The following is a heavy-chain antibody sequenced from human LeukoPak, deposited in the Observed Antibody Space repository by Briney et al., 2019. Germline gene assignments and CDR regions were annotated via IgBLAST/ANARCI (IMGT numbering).Heavy chain of an antibody. J-gene: IGHJ4*02. D-gene: IGHD2-15*01. Sequence: PGGSLRLSCAASGFTFSSYAMSWVRQAPGKGLEWISAISGSGGSTYYADSVKGRFTISRDNSKNTLYLQMNSLRAEDTAVYYCAKDSLLGPLFDYWGQGTLVTVSS. V-gene: IGHV3-23*01. CDR1: GFTFSSYA. CDR3: AKDSLLGPLFDY. CDR2: ISGSGGST.